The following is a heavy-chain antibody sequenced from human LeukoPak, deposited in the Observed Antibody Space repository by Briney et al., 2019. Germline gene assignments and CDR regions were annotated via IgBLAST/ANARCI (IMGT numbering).Heavy chain of an antibody. CDR1: GFTFDDYA. Sequence: GGSLRLSCAASGFTFDDYAMHWVRQAPGKGLEWVSGISYNSDTVAYADSVKGRFTISRDNAKNSLYLQMNSLRAEDTALYYCAKDYCGGDCYSGWYFDLWDRGTLVTVSS. CDR2: ISYNSDTV. V-gene: IGHV3-9*01. D-gene: IGHD2-21*02. CDR3: AKDYCGGDCYSGWYFDL. J-gene: IGHJ2*01.